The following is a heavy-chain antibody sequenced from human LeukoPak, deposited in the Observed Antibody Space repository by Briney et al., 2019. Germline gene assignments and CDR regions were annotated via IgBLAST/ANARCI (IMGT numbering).Heavy chain of an antibody. CDR3: ATYSDFWSGYSRYYYMDV. CDR2: FDPEDGET. J-gene: IGHJ6*03. D-gene: IGHD3/OR15-3a*01. CDR1: GYTLTELS. Sequence: ASVKVSCKVSGYTLTELSMHWVRQAPGKGLEWMGGFDPEDGETIYAQKFQGRVTMTEDTSTDTAYMELSSLRSEGTAVYYCATYSDFWSGYSRYYYMDVWGKGTTVTVSS. V-gene: IGHV1-24*01.